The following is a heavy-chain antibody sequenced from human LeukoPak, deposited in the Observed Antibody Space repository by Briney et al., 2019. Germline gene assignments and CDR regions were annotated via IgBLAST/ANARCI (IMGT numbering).Heavy chain of an antibody. J-gene: IGHJ4*02. CDR2: ISSSGSTI. Sequence: GGSLRLSCAASGFTFSSYEMNWVRQAPGKGLEWVSYISSSGSTIYYADSVKGRFTISRDNAKNSLYLQMNSLRAEGTAVYYCSSQISRGGNWGQGTLVTVSS. CDR3: SSQISRGGN. V-gene: IGHV3-48*03. CDR1: GFTFSSYE. D-gene: IGHD3-16*01.